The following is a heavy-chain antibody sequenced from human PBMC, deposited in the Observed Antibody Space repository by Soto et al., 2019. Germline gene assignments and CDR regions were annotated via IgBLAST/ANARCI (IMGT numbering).Heavy chain of an antibody. V-gene: IGHV1-18*01. CDR2: ISPDNGNT. CDR1: GYTFTIYG. Sequence: QVQLVQSGGEVKKPGASVKVSCKASGYTFTIYGINWVRQAPGQGLEWMGWISPDNGNTNYAQKLQGRVTMTTDTSTSTAYMELRSLRSDDTAVYYCARALGYSGYAGMDVWGPGITVTVSS. J-gene: IGHJ6*02. CDR3: ARALGYSGYAGMDV. D-gene: IGHD5-12*01.